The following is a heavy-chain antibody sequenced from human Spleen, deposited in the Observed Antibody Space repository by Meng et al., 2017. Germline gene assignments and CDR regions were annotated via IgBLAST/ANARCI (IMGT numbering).Heavy chain of an antibody. CDR1: GGFFSGYY. CDR3: ARSLRDYYGSGRLGP. V-gene: IGHV4-34*01. CDR2: INHSGST. D-gene: IGHD3-10*01. J-gene: IGHJ5*02. Sequence: QVRRQKSGPGRLKPSQTLSLTCTVSGGFFSGYYWSWLRQPPGKGLEWIGEINHSGSTNYNPSLKSRVTISIDTSKNQFSLKLSSVTAADTAVYYCARSLRDYYGSGRLGPWGQGTLVTVPS.